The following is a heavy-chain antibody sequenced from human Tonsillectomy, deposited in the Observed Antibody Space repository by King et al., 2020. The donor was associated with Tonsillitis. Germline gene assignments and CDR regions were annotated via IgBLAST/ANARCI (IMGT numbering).Heavy chain of an antibody. CDR3: SRGKYDFWSGYPDYFDF. CDR2: ISHSGST. J-gene: IGHJ4*02. Sequence: VQLQQWGAGLLKPSETLSLTCAVYGGSFSGYYWGWIRQPPGKGLEWIGEISHSGSTNYNPSLKSRVTISLDTSTNQFSLKLTSVTAADTAVYYCSRGKYDFWSGYPDYFDFWGRGTPVTVSS. CDR1: GGSFSGYY. V-gene: IGHV4-34*01. D-gene: IGHD3-3*01.